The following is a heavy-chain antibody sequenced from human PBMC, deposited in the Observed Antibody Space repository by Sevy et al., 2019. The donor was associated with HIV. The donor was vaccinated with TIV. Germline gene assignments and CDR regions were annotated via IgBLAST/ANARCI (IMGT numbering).Heavy chain of an antibody. CDR2: ISAHNGDT. D-gene: IGHD2-15*01. J-gene: IGHJ4*02. V-gene: IGHV1-18*03. CDR3: ARAYCSGGSCYSLAY. Sequence: ASVKVSCKASGYTFTSYRVSWVRQAPGQGLEWMGWISAHNGDTHYAQKFQGRVTMTTDTPTSTAYMDLRSLRSDDMAVYYCARAYCSGGSCYSLAYWGQGTLVTVSS. CDR1: GYTFTSYR.